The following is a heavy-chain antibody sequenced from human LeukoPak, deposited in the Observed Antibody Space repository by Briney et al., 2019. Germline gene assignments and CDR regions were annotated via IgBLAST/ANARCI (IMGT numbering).Heavy chain of an antibody. CDR1: GLTLRNYW. CDR2: INGDGSVT. J-gene: IGHJ4*02. Sequence: GGSLRLSCAASGLTLRNYWTAWVRQAPGKGLERVANINGDGSVTDYVDSVKGRFTISRDNARNSMYLQMNSLSAEDTAVYYCATQDYSNFDYWGRGILVSVSS. D-gene: IGHD4-11*01. CDR3: ATQDYSNFDY. V-gene: IGHV3-7*01.